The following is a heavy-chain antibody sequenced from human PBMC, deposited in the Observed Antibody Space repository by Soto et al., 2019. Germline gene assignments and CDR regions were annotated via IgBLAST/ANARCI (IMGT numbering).Heavy chain of an antibody. Sequence: GGSLRLSCAASGFTFSSYGMHWVRQAPGKGLEWVAIISYDGSNKYYADSVKGRFTISRDTSKNTLFLQMNSLRAEDTAVYYCEKAGQAMVRFRGSEYLGMDDWGQGTTVTVSS. CDR2: ISYDGSNK. CDR1: GFTFSSYG. V-gene: IGHV3-30*18. J-gene: IGHJ6*02. CDR3: EKAGQAMVRFRGSEYLGMDD. D-gene: IGHD5-18*01.